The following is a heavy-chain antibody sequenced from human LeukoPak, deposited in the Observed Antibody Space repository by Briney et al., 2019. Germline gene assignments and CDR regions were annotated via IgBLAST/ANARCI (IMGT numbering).Heavy chain of an antibody. D-gene: IGHD1-26*01. V-gene: IGHV1-69*06. CDR1: GGTFSSYA. CDR2: IIPIFGTA. CDR3: TRDLGGSYSIDY. Sequence: ASVKVSCKASGGTFSSYAISWVRQAPGQGLEWMGGIIPIFGTANYAQKFQGRVSVTADTSTSTLYMELSSLTTKDTAIYYCTRDLGGSYSIDYWGQGTLVTVSS. J-gene: IGHJ4*02.